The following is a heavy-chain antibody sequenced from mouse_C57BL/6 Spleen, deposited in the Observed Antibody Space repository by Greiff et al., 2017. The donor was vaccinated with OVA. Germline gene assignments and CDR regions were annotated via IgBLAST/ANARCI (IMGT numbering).Heavy chain of an antibody. CDR2: IWTGGGT. J-gene: IGHJ3*01. D-gene: IGHD2-2*01. V-gene: IGHV2-9-1*01. CDR3: AREGYDAWFAY. CDR1: GFSLTSYA. Sequence: VTLVESGPGLVAPSQSLSITCTVSGFSLTSYAISWVRQPPGTGLEWLGVIWTGGGTNYNSALKSILSISKDKSKSKVFVEINGLQTDDTARYYCAREGYDAWFAYWGKGTLVTVSA.